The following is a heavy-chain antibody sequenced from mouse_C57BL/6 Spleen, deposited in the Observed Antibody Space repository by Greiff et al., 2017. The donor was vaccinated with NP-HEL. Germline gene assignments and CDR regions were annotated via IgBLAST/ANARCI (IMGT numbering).Heavy chain of an antibody. CDR1: GYTFTSYW. V-gene: IGHV1-74*01. CDR3: AMRGYGYDGDAMDY. D-gene: IGHD2-2*01. Sequence: QVQLQQPGAELVKPGASVKVSCKASGYTFTSYWMHWVKQRPGQGLEWIGRIHPSDSDTNYDQKFKGKATLTVDKSSSTAYMQLSSLTSEDSAVYYCAMRGYGYDGDAMDYWGQGTSVTVSS. CDR2: IHPSDSDT. J-gene: IGHJ4*01.